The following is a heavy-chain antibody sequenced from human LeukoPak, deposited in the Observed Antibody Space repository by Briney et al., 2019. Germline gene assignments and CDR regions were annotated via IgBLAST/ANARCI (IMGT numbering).Heavy chain of an antibody. D-gene: IGHD6-19*01. V-gene: IGHV3-15*01. J-gene: IGHJ1*01. Sequence: GGSLRLSCAASGSTFSTAWMSWVRQAPGKGLERVGRIKSKNHGGTTDYAAPVKGRFTISRDDSQNTLYLQMNSLKTEDTAMYYCTTGSSGIWGRGTLVTVSS. CDR2: IKSKNHGGTT. CDR3: TTGSSGI. CDR1: GSTFSTAW.